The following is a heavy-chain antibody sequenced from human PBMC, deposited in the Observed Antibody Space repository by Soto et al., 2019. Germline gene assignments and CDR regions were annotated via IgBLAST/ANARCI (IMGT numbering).Heavy chain of an antibody. J-gene: IGHJ5*02. D-gene: IGHD6-19*01. Sequence: GASVKVSCKASGGTFSSYAISWVRQAPGQGLEWMGGIIPIFGTANYAQKFQGRVTITADESTSTAYMELSSLRSEDTAVYYCARDRGSGWYWFDPWGQGTLVTVSS. V-gene: IGHV1-69*13. CDR3: ARDRGSGWYWFDP. CDR2: IIPIFGTA. CDR1: GGTFSSYA.